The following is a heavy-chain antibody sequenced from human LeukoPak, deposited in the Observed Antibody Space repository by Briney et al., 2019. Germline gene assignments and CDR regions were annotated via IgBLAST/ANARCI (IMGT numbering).Heavy chain of an antibody. D-gene: IGHD2-15*01. Sequence: PGGSLRLSCAASGFTFSSYAMTWVRQAPGKGLEWVSGISVSGGSTYHADSVKGRFTISRDNSKSTLYLQMNSLRAEDTAVYYCAKASGEYRGGGSCYSHWGQGTLVTVSS. V-gene: IGHV3-23*01. CDR3: AKASGEYRGGGSCYSH. J-gene: IGHJ4*02. CDR2: ISVSGGST. CDR1: GFTFSSYA.